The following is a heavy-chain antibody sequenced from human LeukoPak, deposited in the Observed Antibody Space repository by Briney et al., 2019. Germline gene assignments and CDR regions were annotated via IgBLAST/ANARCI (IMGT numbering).Heavy chain of an antibody. J-gene: IGHJ4*02. CDR3: ARQLLRYYFDY. CDR2: IYTSGST. Sequence: PETLSLTCTVSGGSFSSYYWSWIRQPPGKGLEWVGYIYTSGSTNYNPSLKSRVTISVDTSKSQFSLNLSSVTAADTAVYYCARQLLRYYFDYWGQGTLVTVSS. CDR1: GGSFSSYY. V-gene: IGHV4-4*09. D-gene: IGHD2-15*01.